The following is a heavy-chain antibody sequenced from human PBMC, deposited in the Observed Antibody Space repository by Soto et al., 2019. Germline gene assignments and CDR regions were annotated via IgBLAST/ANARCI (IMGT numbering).Heavy chain of an antibody. J-gene: IGHJ4*02. Sequence: PSETLSLTCVVSGGSLSSYYWSWIRQPPGKGLEWIGSIYYSGSTYYNPSLKSRVTISVDTSKNQFSLKLSSVTAADTAVYYCARHTPAISISDHWGQGTLVTVSS. CDR3: ARHTPAISISDH. CDR2: IYYSGST. D-gene: IGHD2-15*01. CDR1: GGSLSSYY. V-gene: IGHV4-59*05.